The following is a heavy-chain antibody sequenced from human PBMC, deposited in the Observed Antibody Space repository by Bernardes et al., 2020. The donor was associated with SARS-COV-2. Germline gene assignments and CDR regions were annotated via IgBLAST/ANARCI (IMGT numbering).Heavy chain of an antibody. V-gene: IGHV4-34*01. CDR1: GGSFRGYY. J-gene: IGHJ6*02. CDR2: INDGGNT. D-gene: IGHD6-13*01. Sequence: SETLSLTCAVYGGSFRGYYWSWIRQPPGKGLEWIGEINDGGNTNYNPSLKSRVTLSVDTSKNQFSLKLDSVTAAETGAYYCARGYGGSGSWSPDYYYFVLDIWGQGTAVSVSS. CDR3: ARGYGGSGSWSPDYYYFVLDI.